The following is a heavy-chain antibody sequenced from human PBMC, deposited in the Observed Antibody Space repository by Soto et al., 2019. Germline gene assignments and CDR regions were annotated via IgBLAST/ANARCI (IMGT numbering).Heavy chain of an antibody. D-gene: IGHD3-22*01. CDR1: GRTISSSNL. V-gene: IGHV4-4*02. CDR3: ARSPDSSGYYPRWYYYGLDG. CDR2: IYHSGST. Sequence: PSETLSLTCAVSGRTISSSNLWSWVRQPPGKGLVWIGEIYHSGSTNYNPSLKSRVTISVDKSKNQFSLKLSSVTAADTAVYYCARSPDSSGYYPRWYYYGLDGWGQGTTVPVSS. J-gene: IGHJ6*02.